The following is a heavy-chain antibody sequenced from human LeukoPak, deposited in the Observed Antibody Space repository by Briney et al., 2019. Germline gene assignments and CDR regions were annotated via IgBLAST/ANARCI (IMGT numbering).Heavy chain of an antibody. V-gene: IGHV1-2*02. J-gene: IGHJ4*02. D-gene: IGHD2-15*01. CDR2: INPNSGGT. CDR3: ARVRRAAHYFDY. Sequence: ASVKVSCKASGYTFTGYYMHWVRHAPGQGLEWMGWINPNSGGTNYAQKFQGRVTMTRDTSISTAYMELSRLRSDDTAVYYCARVRRAAHYFDYWGQGTLVTVSS. CDR1: GYTFTGYY.